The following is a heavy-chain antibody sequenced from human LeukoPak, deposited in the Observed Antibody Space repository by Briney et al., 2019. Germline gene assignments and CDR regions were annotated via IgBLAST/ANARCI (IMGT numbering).Heavy chain of an antibody. Sequence: PGGSLRLSCAASGFTFSSYGMHWVRQAPGKGLEWVAFIRYDGSNKYYADSVKGRFTISRDNSKKTLYLQLNSLRAEDTAVYYCAKGFRTARYCSGGSCLDYWGQGTLVTVSS. CDR2: IRYDGSNK. CDR3: AKGFRTARYCSGGSCLDY. J-gene: IGHJ4*02. V-gene: IGHV3-30*02. D-gene: IGHD2-15*01. CDR1: GFTFSSYG.